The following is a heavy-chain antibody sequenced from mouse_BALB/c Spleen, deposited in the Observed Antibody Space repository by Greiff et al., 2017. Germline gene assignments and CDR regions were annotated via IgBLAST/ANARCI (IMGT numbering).Heavy chain of an antibody. J-gene: IGHJ4*01. CDR2: ISCYNGAT. D-gene: IGHD2-1*01. CDR1: GYSFTGYY. Sequence: LVKTGASVKISCKASGYSFTGYYMHWVKQSHGKSLEWIGYISCYNGATSYNQKFKGKATFTVDTSSSTAYMQFNSLTSEDSAVYYCAREDGKGRYYYAMDYWGQGTSVTVSA. V-gene: IGHV1S34*01. CDR3: AREDGKGRYYYAMDY.